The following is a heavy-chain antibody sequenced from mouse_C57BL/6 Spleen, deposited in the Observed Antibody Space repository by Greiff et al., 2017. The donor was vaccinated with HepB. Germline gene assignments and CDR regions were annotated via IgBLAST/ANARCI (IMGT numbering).Heavy chain of an antibody. CDR2: INPSNGGT. J-gene: IGHJ1*03. D-gene: IGHD1-1*01. CDR3: AREGITTVVDWYFDV. CDR1: GYTFTSYW. Sequence: QVQLQQPGTELVKPGASVKLSCKASGYTFTSYWMRWVKQRPGQGLEWIGNINPSNGGTNYNEKFKSKATLTVDKSSSTAYMQLSSLTSEDSAVYYCAREGITTVVDWYFDVWGTGTTVTVSS. V-gene: IGHV1-53*01.